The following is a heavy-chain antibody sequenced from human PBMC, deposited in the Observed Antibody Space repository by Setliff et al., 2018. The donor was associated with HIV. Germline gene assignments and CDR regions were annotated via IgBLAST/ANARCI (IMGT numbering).Heavy chain of an antibody. CDR3: ANMQWASNAWYSFDY. CDR1: GFTFSTYG. Sequence: GGSLRLSCAASGFTFSTYGMQWVRQAPGKGLVWVSRINTDGSSATYADSVKGRFTNSRDNAKNTLYLQMDSLRAEDTAVYYCANMQWASNAWYSFDYWGQGALVTVSS. CDR2: INTDGSSA. J-gene: IGHJ4*02. V-gene: IGHV3-74*03. D-gene: IGHD6-19*01.